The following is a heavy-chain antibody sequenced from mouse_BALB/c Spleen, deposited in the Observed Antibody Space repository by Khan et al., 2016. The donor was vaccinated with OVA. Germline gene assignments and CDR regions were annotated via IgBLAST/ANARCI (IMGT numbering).Heavy chain of an antibody. J-gene: IGHJ3*01. D-gene: IGHD4-1*01. CDR1: GFSFSSYS. V-gene: IGHV5-6*01. Sequence: EVELVESGGDLVRPGGSLKLSCAASGFSFSSYSMSWVRQTPDKRLEWVATISSGGDYTYYPDSVKGRFTISRDNAKNTLYLHMSSLKSEDTAIYYCASNLTGSFAYWGQGTLGTVSA. CDR3: ASNLTGSFAY. CDR2: ISSGGDYT.